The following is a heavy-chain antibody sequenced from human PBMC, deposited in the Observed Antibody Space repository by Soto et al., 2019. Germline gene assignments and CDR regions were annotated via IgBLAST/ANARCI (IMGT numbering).Heavy chain of an antibody. V-gene: IGHV3-33*01. Sequence: QVPLVESGGGVVQPGRSLRLSCAASGFMFSSHGMHWIRQAPGKGLEWVAVIWYDGSNKYYADSVKGRFTISRDNSKNTLYLQMNSLRVEDTAVYYCGPDTLDYWGQGTVVTVSS. CDR3: GPDTLDY. CDR2: IWYDGSNK. CDR1: GFMFSSHG. J-gene: IGHJ4*02.